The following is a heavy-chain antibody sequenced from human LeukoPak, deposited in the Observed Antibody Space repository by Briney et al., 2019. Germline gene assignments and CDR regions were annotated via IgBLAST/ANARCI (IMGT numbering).Heavy chain of an antibody. CDR2: SIPIFGTA. V-gene: IGHV1-69*13. D-gene: IGHD5-12*01. CDR3: ARVAGATKTFDY. J-gene: IGHJ4*02. CDR1: GGTFSSYA. Sequence: SSVKVSCKASGGTFSSYAISWVRQAPGQGLEGMGGSIPIFGTANYAQKFQGRVTITADESTITAYMELSSVRSEDTAVYYCARVAGATKTFDYWGQGTLVTVSS.